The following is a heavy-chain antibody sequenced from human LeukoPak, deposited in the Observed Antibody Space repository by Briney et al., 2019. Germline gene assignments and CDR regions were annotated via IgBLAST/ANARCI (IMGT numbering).Heavy chain of an antibody. V-gene: IGHV3-21*01. Sequence: GGSLRLSCAASGFTFSSYSMNWVRQAPGKGLEWASSISSSSSYIYYADSVKGRFTISRDNAKNSLYLQMNSLRAEDTAVYYCARDSVGDAFDIWGQGTMVTVSS. CDR3: ARDSVGDAFDI. CDR1: GFTFSSYS. J-gene: IGHJ3*02. D-gene: IGHD3-10*01. CDR2: ISSSSSYI.